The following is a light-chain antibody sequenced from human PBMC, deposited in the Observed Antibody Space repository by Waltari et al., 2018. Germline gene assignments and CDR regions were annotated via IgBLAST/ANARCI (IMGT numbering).Light chain of an antibody. CDR3: QQYHNYPF. CDR1: QGISSY. Sequence: AIRITQSPSSLSASTGDRVTITCRASQGISSYLAWYQQKPGKAPKFLIYGASTLQSGVPSRVSGSGSGTDFTLTISCLQSEDFATYYCQQYHNYPFFGGGTRVEIK. CDR2: GAS. J-gene: IGKJ4*01. V-gene: IGKV1-8*01.